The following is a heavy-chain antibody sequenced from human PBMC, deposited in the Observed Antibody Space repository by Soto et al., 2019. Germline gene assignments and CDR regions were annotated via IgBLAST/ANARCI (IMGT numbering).Heavy chain of an antibody. Sequence: EVHLVESGGGLVQPGGSLTVSCAASGVSFSDEAMTWVRQAPGKGLEWVASIHGSGRSKYYADSVKGRFTISRDNSKSTLYLQMNRLTAADTAVYYCAKVGPSFYYGMDVWGQGTTVTVSS. CDR1: GVSFSDEA. J-gene: IGHJ6*02. D-gene: IGHD1-26*01. CDR3: AKVGPSFYYGMDV. V-gene: IGHV3-23*04. CDR2: IHGSGRSK.